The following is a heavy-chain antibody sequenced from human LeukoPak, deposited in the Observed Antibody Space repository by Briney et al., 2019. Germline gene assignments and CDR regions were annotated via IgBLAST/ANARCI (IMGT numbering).Heavy chain of an antibody. Sequence: GRSLRLSCAASGFTFSSYAMHWVRQAPGKGLEWAALISYAGSNKYYADYVKVRFTISRDNSQNTVYPQINSLRAEDTAVYYCARLPSGDYWGQGTLVTVSS. D-gene: IGHD3-10*01. J-gene: IGHJ4*02. V-gene: IGHV3-30*14. CDR2: ISYAGSNK. CDR1: GFTFSSYA. CDR3: ARLPSGDY.